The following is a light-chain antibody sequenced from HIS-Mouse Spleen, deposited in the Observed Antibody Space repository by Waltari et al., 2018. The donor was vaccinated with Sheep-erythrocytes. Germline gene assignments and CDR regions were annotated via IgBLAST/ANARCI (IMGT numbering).Light chain of an antibody. J-gene: IGLJ3*02. CDR1: SSDVGSYNL. V-gene: IGLV2-23*01. CDR2: EGS. Sequence: QSALTQPASVSGSPGQSITISCTGTSSDVGSYNLVSWYQQHPGKAPKLMIYEGSKRPSGVSNRFAGSKAGNTASLTISGLHAEDEADYYCCSYAGSSTPWVFGGGTKLTVL. CDR3: CSYAGSSTPWV.